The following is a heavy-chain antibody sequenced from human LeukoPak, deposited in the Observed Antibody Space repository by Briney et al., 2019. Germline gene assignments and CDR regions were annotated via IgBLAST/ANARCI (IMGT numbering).Heavy chain of an antibody. Sequence: GGSLRLSCAASGVTFSSYAMHWVRQAPGKGLEWVAVISYDGSNKYYADSVKGRFTISRDNSKNTLYLQMNSLRAEDTAVYYCAKDLLRYSSASVGYFQHWGQGTLVTVSS. CDR1: GVTFSSYA. V-gene: IGHV3-30-3*01. D-gene: IGHD6-19*01. CDR2: ISYDGSNK. J-gene: IGHJ1*01. CDR3: AKDLLRYSSASVGYFQH.